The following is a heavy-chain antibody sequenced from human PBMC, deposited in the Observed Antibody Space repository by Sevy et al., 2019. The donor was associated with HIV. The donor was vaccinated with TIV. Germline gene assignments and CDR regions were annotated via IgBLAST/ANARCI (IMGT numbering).Heavy chain of an antibody. CDR1: GYSISSGFY. J-gene: IGHJ4*02. CDR3: ARSGGYDSSGYYHGFDY. Sequence: SETLSLTCAVSGYSISSGFYWGWIRQPPGKGLEWIGSIYHSGSTYYNPSLKSRVTISVDTSNNQFSLKLGSVTAADTAVYYCARSGGYDSSGYYHGFDYWGQGTLVTVSS. D-gene: IGHD3-22*01. CDR2: IYHSGST. V-gene: IGHV4-38-2*01.